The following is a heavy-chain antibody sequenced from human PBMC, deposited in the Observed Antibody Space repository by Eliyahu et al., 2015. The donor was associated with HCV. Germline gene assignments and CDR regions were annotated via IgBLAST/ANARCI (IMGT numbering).Heavy chain of an antibody. CDR3: ARESRDYSSEFDY. D-gene: IGHD4-11*01. Sequence: EVQLVESGGGLVQPGGSLRLSCAXXGFTXSSYWMHWVRQXPGKGLVWVSRINSDGSSTSYADSVKGRFTISRDNAKNTLYLQMNSLRAEDTAVYYCARESRDYSSEFDYWGQGTLVTVSS. J-gene: IGHJ4*02. CDR2: INSDGSST. CDR1: GFTXSSYW. V-gene: IGHV3-74*01.